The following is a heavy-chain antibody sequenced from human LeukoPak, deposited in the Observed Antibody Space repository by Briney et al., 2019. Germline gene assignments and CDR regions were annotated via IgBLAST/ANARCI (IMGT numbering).Heavy chain of an antibody. CDR1: GFTFSNAW. J-gene: IGHJ4*02. D-gene: IGHD6-13*01. CDR3: TTKRIAAAGTSDY. CDR2: IKSKTDGGTT. Sequence: PGGSLRLSCAASGFTFSNAWMSWVRQAPGKGLEWVGRIKSKTDGGTTDYAAPVKGRFTISRDDSKNTLYLQMNSLKTEDTAVYYCTTKRIAAAGTSDYWGQGTLVTVSS. V-gene: IGHV3-15*01.